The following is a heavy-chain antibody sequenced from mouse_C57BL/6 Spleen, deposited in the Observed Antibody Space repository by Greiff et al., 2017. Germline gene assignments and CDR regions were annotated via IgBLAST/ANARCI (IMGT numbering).Heavy chain of an antibody. CDR1: GYTFTSYW. Sequence: VQLQQPGAELVKPGASVKLSCKASGYTFTSYWMHWVKQRPGQGLEWIGMIHPNSGSTNYNEKFKSKATLTVDKSSSTAYMQLSRLTSEDSAVYYCARRPPYAMDYWGQGTSVTVSS. V-gene: IGHV1-64*01. CDR2: IHPNSGST. CDR3: ARRPPYAMDY. J-gene: IGHJ4*01.